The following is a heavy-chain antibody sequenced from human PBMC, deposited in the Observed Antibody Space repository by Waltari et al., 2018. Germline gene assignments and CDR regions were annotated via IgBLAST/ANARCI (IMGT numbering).Heavy chain of an antibody. J-gene: IGHJ6*02. CDR1: GFTFSSYA. V-gene: IGHV3-23*01. CDR3: AKDPYYYYGMDV. CDR2: ISGSGGST. Sequence: EVQLLESGGGLVQPGGSVRLSCAASGFTFSSYAMSWVRQAPGKGLEWVSAISGSGGSTYYADSVKGRFTISRDNSKNTLYLQMNSLRAEDTAVYYCAKDPYYYYGMDVWGQGTTVTVSS.